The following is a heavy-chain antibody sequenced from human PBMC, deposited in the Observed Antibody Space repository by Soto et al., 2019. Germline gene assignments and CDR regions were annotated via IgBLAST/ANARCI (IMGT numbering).Heavy chain of an antibody. D-gene: IGHD1-1*01. J-gene: IGHJ4*02. CDR2: ISGSGGST. CDR3: AKDGAGTTPGDY. V-gene: IGHV3-23*01. CDR1: GFTFSSYA. Sequence: EVQLLESVGGVVQPGGSLRLSCAASGFTFSSYAMSWVRQAPGKGLEWVSAISGSGGSTYYADSAKGRFTISRDNSKNALYVEMNSLRAEDTAVYYCAKDGAGTTPGDYWGQGTLVTVSS.